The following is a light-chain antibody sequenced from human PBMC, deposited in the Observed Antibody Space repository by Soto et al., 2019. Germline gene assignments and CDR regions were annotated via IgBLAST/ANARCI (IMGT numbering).Light chain of an antibody. CDR3: QQRSNWPPEIT. Sequence: DIVMTQSPATLSVSPGERATLSCSASQSIRTDLAWYQQKSGQGPRLLIYDASNRATGIPARFSGSGSGTDFTLTISSLEPEDFAVYYCQQRSNWPPEITFGQGTRLENK. V-gene: IGKV3-11*01. CDR2: DAS. CDR1: QSIRTD. J-gene: IGKJ5*01.